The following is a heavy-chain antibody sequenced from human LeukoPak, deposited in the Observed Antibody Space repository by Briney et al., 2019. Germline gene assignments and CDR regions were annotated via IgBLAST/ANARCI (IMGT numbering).Heavy chain of an antibody. V-gene: IGHV1-69*04. Sequence: SVKVSCKASGATFASKTISWVRQAPGQGLEWMGRIIPMYDIKDYAQKFQGRVTITADKSTSTAYMELSSLTSEDTAVYYCARDRIVGPMESAFDIWGQGTMVTVSP. J-gene: IGHJ3*02. D-gene: IGHD1-26*01. CDR3: ARDRIVGPMESAFDI. CDR1: GATFASKT. CDR2: IIPMYDIK.